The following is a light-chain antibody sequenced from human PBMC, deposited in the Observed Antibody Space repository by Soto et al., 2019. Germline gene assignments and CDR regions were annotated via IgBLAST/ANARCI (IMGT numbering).Light chain of an antibody. CDR2: GAS. Sequence: EIVMTQSPATLSVSPGERATLSCRASQSVSSNLAWYQQKPCQAPRLLIYGASTRATGVPARFSGSGSGTEFTLTISSLQSEDFAVYYCQQYTNWPPYPFGQGTKLEIK. J-gene: IGKJ2*01. V-gene: IGKV3-15*01. CDR3: QQYTNWPPYP. CDR1: QSVSSN.